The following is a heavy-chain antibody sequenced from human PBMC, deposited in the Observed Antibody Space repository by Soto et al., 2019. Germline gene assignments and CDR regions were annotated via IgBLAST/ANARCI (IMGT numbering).Heavy chain of an antibody. J-gene: IGHJ4*02. CDR2: ISHRSLTV. CDR3: ARGGGSSPFDY. V-gene: IGHV3-11*01. D-gene: IGHD6-6*01. CDR1: GFTFSDHY. Sequence: GGSLRLSCAASGFTFSDHYMAWFRQTPERGLEWLAYISHRSLTVYHARSVKDRFTISRDDATDSIYLQMNNLRVEDTAVYFCARGGGSSPFDYWGQGTVVTVSS.